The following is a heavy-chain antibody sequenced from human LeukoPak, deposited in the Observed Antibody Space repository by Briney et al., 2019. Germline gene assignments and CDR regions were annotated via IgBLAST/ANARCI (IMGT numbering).Heavy chain of an antibody. J-gene: IGHJ4*02. D-gene: IGHD3-22*01. CDR1: GYTFTSYY. CDR2: INPTSGST. CDR3: ARIHYDSSVYLDY. Sequence: RASVTVSCKASGYTFTSYYIHWVRQAPGQGLEWMGIINPTSGSTSYAQKFQGRVTMTRDMSTSTVYMELNILRSEDTAVYYCARIHYDSSVYLDYWGQGTLVTVSS. V-gene: IGHV1-46*01.